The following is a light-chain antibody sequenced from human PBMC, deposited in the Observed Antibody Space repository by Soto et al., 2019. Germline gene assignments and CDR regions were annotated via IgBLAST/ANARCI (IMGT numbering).Light chain of an antibody. Sequence: NFMLTQPHSVSESPGKTVTISCTRSSGSIASNYVQWYQQRPGSAPTTLIYEDDQRPSGVPDRFSGSIDSSSNSASLTISRLKTEDEADYYCQSYDSTNPVVFGGGTKLTVL. V-gene: IGLV6-57*04. CDR2: EDD. J-gene: IGLJ2*01. CDR3: QSYDSTNPVV. CDR1: SGSIASNY.